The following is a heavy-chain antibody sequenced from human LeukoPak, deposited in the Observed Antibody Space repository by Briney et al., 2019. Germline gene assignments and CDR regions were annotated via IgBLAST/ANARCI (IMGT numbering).Heavy chain of an antibody. J-gene: IGHJ4*02. CDR1: GLTFSSYW. D-gene: IGHD3-22*01. CDR3: ARDKAYKIVVADVDY. Sequence: GGSLRLSCAGSGLTFSSYWMHWVRQAPGKGLVWVSRIKGDGSSTSYADSVKGRFTISRDNTKNTLYLQMNSLRAEDTAVYYCARDKAYKIVVADVDYWGQGTLVTVSS. V-gene: IGHV3-74*01. CDR2: IKGDGSST.